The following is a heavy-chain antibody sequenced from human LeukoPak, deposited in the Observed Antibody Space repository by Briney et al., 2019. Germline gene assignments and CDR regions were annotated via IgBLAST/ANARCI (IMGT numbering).Heavy chain of an antibody. D-gene: IGHD2-8*02. J-gene: IGHJ4*02. CDR3: ARLGSQPGRPYYFDY. CDR1: GYSFTSYW. CDR2: IYPGEWDT. Sequence: GGALQSSFKGSGYSFTSYWIGWGRPVPGKGGEGRGIIYPGEWDTRYSASFEGQVTISADKYIRTAYLQWSSLKASDTAMYYCARLGSQPGRPYYFDYWGQGTLVTVSS. V-gene: IGHV5-51*01.